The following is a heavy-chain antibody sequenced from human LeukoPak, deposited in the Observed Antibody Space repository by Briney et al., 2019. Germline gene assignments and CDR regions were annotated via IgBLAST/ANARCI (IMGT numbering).Heavy chain of an antibody. D-gene: IGHD3-3*01. CDR2: IWYDGSNK. J-gene: IGHJ6*03. Sequence: GRSLRLSCAASGFTFSSYGVHWVRQAPGKGLEWVAVIWYDGSNKYYADSVKGRFTISRDNSKNTLYLQMNSLRAEDTAVYYCAKSAAGFWSGYDYYYMDVWGKGTTVTVSS. CDR3: AKSAAGFWSGYDYYYMDV. CDR1: GFTFSSYG. V-gene: IGHV3-33*06.